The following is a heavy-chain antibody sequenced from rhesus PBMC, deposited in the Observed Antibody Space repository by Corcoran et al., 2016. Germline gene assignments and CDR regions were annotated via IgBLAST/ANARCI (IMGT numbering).Heavy chain of an antibody. CDR3: TREYYEDDYGYYYFDY. D-gene: IGHD3-9*01. J-gene: IGHJ4*01. V-gene: IGHV3S11*01. CDR2: IKSKADGVHA. CDR1: GFTFSNYW. Sequence: EVQLAESGGGLGQPGGYLRRSCAASGFTFSNYWMRWVRQAQGKVLVWVGFIKSKADGVHAAYAESVNGRFTISRDDSKNTLYLQMNSLKTEDTAVYYCTREYYEDDYGYYYFDYWGQGVLVTVSS.